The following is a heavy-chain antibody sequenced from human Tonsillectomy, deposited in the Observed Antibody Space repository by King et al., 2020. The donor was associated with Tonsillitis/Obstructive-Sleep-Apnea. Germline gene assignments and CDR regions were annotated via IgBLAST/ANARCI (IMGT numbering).Heavy chain of an antibody. D-gene: IGHD3-3*01. Sequence: VQLVESGAEVKKPGASVKVSCKASGYTFTSYGISWVRQAPGQGLEWMGWISAYNGNTNYAQKLQGRVTMTTGTSTSTAYMELRSLRSDDTAVYYCARAGPPGGTIVGVVIPDSYYYYYMDVWGKGTTVTVSS. CDR1: GYTFTSYG. CDR2: ISAYNGNT. CDR3: ARAGPPGGTIVGVVIPDSYYYYYMDV. J-gene: IGHJ6*03. V-gene: IGHV1-18*01.